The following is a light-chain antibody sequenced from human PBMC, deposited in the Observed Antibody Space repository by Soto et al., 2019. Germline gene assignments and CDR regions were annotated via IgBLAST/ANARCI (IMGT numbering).Light chain of an antibody. Sequence: QSVLTQPPSASGSPGQSVTISCTGTSSDVGGYKYVSWYQQHPGKAPKLMIFEVNKRPSGVPDRFSGSKSGNTASLTVSGLQAEDEADYYCNSYAGINYLGVFGTGTKLTVL. CDR2: EVN. CDR1: SSDVGGYKY. J-gene: IGLJ1*01. V-gene: IGLV2-8*01. CDR3: NSYAGINYLGV.